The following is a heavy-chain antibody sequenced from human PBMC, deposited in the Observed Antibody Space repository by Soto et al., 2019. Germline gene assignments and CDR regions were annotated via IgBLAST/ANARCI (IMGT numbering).Heavy chain of an antibody. CDR1: GYTFTGYY. V-gene: IGHV1-2*02. D-gene: IGHD3-22*01. CDR3: ARVFDSSGYYVDY. Sequence: ASVKVSCKASGYTFTGYYMHWVRQAPGEGLEWMGWINPNSGGTNYAQKFQGRVTMTRDTSISTAYMELSRLRSDDTAVYYCARVFDSSGYYVDYWAQGSMVTASS. CDR2: INPNSGGT. J-gene: IGHJ4*02.